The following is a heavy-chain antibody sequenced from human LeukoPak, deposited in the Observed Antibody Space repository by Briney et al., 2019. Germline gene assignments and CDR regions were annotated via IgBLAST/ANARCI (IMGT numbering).Heavy chain of an antibody. J-gene: IGHJ6*02. V-gene: IGHV1-69*13. D-gene: IGHD3-22*01. CDR1: GGTFSSYA. CDR2: IIPIFGTA. Sequence: SVKVSRKASGGTFSSYAISWVRQAPGQGLEWMGGIIPIFGTANYAQKFQGRVTITADESTSTAYMELSSLRSEDTAVYYCARGVSPSRITMIVAAYYYYGMDVWGQGTTVTVSS. CDR3: ARGVSPSRITMIVAAYYYYGMDV.